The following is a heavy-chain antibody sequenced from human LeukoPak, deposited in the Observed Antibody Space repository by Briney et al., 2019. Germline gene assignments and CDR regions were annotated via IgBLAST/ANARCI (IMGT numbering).Heavy chain of an antibody. CDR2: IYSGGST. CDR1: GFTVSSNY. CDR3: ARGEVAVPGTSDY. Sequence: GGSLRLSCAASGFTVSSNYMSWVRQAPGKGLEWVSVIYSGGSTYYADSVKGRFTISRDNSKNTLYLQMNSLRAEDTAVYYCARGEVAVPGTSDYWGQGTLVTVSS. J-gene: IGHJ4*02. V-gene: IGHV3-53*01. D-gene: IGHD6-19*01.